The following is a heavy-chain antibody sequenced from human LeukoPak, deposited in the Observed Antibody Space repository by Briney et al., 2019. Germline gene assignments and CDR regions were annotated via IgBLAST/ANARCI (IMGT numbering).Heavy chain of an antibody. V-gene: IGHV4-39*07. J-gene: IGHJ6*03. Sequence: PSETLSLTCTVSGGSINTPNYYWGWIRQPPGKGLEWIGEINHSGSTNYNPSLKSRVTISVDTSKNQISLKLSSVTAADTAIYYCARAPERWYSYGSYTYHYMDVWGRGTTVTVSS. D-gene: IGHD3-10*01. CDR3: ARAPERWYSYGSYTYHYMDV. CDR2: INHSGST. CDR1: GGSINTPNYY.